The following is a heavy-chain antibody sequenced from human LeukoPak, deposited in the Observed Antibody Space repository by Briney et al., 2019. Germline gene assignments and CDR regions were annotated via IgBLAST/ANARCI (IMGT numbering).Heavy chain of an antibody. J-gene: IGHJ5*02. CDR1: GGSISSGSYY. V-gene: IGHV4-61*02. CDR2: IYTSGST. CDR3: ARAPLTMRHKNWFDP. D-gene: IGHD3-22*01. Sequence: PSQTLSLTCTVSGGSISSGSYYWSWIRQPAGKGLEWIGRIYTSGSTNYNPSLKSRVTISVDTSKNQFSLKLSSVTAADTAVYYCARAPLTMRHKNWFDPWGQGTLVTASS.